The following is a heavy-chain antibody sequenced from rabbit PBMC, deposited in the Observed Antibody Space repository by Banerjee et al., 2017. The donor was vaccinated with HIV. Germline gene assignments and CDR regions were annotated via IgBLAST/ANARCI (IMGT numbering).Heavy chain of an antibody. CDR1: GFDFSSNA. J-gene: IGHJ4*01. CDR3: ARDRTDVGDGARTFDL. Sequence: QEQLEESGGGLVQPEGSLTLTCKASGFDFSSNAICWVRQAPGKGLEWIACIYDGSSGSTYYTSWAKGRFTISKTSSTTVTLQMTSLTGADTATYFCARDRTDVGDGARTFDLWGQGTLVTVS. CDR2: IYDGSSGST. V-gene: IGHV1S45*01. D-gene: IGHD2-1*01.